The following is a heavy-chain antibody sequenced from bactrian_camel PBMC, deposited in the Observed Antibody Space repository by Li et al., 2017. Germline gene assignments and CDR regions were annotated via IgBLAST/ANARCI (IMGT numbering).Heavy chain of an antibody. J-gene: IGHJ4*01. CDR3: VTMTGNWDFPN. D-gene: IGHD4*01. Sequence: HVQLVESGGGSVQAGGSLRLSCAVVSGNTNIGACMAWFRQVPGKGLEWVASINPGGDRTYYLDSVKGRFTISRDDAKVTHYLQMNSLKPEDTAVYLCVTMTGNWDFPNWGQGTQVTVS. V-gene: IGHV3S1*01. CDR1: GNTNIGAC. CDR2: INPGGDRT.